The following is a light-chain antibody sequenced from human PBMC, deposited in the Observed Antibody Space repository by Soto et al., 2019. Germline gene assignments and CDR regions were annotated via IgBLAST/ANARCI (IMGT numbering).Light chain of an antibody. Sequence: QSPSTVSLCPGERGSLCCRAIQSVSSSYLAWYQQKPGQAPRLLIYGASTRATGIPARFSGSGSGTEFTLTIGILQSADFAVYYCQQYNNWPPSTFGQGTRLEIK. CDR3: QQYNNWPPST. CDR1: QSVSSSY. CDR2: GAS. J-gene: IGKJ5*01. V-gene: IGKV3-15*01.